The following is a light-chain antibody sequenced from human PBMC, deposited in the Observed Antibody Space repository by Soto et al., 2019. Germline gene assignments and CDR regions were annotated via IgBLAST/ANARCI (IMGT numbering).Light chain of an antibody. J-gene: IGKJ1*01. Sequence: IRTTQSPSSLSASTGDRVTITCRASQSIGNYLAWYQQKPGKAPKLMIYKASTLKSGVPSRFSGSGSGTEFTLTISSLQPDDVATYYCQHYNSYSEAFGQGTKVDI. V-gene: IGKV1-5*03. CDR2: KAS. CDR3: QHYNSYSEA. CDR1: QSIGNY.